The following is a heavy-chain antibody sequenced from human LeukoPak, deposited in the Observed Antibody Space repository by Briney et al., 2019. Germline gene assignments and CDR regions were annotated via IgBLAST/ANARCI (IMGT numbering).Heavy chain of an antibody. V-gene: IGHV3-7*01. D-gene: IGHD3-10*01. CDR2: INQDGTEK. J-gene: IGHJ4*02. CDR1: GFTFTTYW. CDR3: AKVAKYYYGSETYYFFEH. Sequence: GGSLRLSCAASGFTFTTYWMTWVRQAPGKGREWVANINQDGTEKYYVDSVKGRFTISRDNAKNSLYLQVNSLRVEDTAVYYCAKVAKYYYGSETYYFFEHWGQGTPVTASS.